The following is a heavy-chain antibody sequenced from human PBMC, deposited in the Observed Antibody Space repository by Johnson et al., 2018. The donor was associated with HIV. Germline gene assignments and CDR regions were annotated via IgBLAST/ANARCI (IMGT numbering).Heavy chain of an antibody. J-gene: IGHJ3*02. CDR2: IKQDGSEK. Sequence: VQLVESGGGVVQPGGSLRLSCAASGFTFDDYAMHWVRQAPGKGLEWVANIKQDGSEKYYVDSVKGRFTISRDNARNSLYLQMNSRRAEDTAGYYCAKSDGFDIWGQGTMVTVAS. CDR3: AKSDGFDI. V-gene: IGHV3-7*02. CDR1: GFTFDDYA.